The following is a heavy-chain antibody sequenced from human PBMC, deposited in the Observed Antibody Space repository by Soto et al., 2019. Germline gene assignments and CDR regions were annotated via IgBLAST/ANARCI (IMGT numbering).Heavy chain of an antibody. CDR2: ISSSSSYT. D-gene: IGHD5-12*01. CDR3: ARDLPGYSGYDYVYYSYGMDV. Sequence: QVQLVESGGGLVKPGGSLRLSCAASGFTFSDYYMSWIRQAPGKGLEWVSYISSSSSYTNYADSVKGRFTISRDNAKNXPXLXXNRLRAEDTAVYYCARDLPGYSGYDYVYYSYGMDVWGQGTTVTVSS. J-gene: IGHJ6*02. V-gene: IGHV3-11*05. CDR1: GFTFSDYY.